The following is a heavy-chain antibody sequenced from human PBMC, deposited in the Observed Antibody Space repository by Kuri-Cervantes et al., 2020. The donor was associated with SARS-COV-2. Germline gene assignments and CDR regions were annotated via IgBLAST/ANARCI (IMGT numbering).Heavy chain of an antibody. CDR1: GGSFSGYY. Sequence: SETLSLTCAVYGGSFSGYYWSWIRQPPGKGLEWIGEINHSGSTNYNPSLKSRVTISVDTSKNQFSLKLSSVTAADTAVYYCAREYYYDSSGYYYTRYYYYYGMDVWAKGPRSPSP. D-gene: IGHD3-22*01. CDR2: INHSGST. V-gene: IGHV4-34*01. J-gene: IGHJ6*02. CDR3: AREYYYDSSGYYYTRYYYYYGMDV.